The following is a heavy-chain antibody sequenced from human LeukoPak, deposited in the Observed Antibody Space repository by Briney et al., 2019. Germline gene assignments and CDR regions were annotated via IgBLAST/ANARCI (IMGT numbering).Heavy chain of an antibody. CDR2: IIPILGIA. J-gene: IGHJ4*02. D-gene: IGHD3-22*01. CDR1: GGTFSSYA. Sequence: SVKVSCKASGGTFSSYAISWVRQAPGQGLEWMGRIIPILGIANYAQKFQGRVTITADKSTSTAYMELSSLRSEDTAVYYCARDLPPYYDSSGPAAFVYWGQGTLVTVSS. V-gene: IGHV1-69*04. CDR3: ARDLPPYYDSSGPAAFVY.